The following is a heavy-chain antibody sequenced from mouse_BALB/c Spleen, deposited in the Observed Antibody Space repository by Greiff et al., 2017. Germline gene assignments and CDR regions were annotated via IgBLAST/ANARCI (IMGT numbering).Heavy chain of an antibody. J-gene: IGHJ2*01. CDR1: GYTFTSYT. D-gene: IGHD4-1*02. CDR2: INPSSGYT. V-gene: IGHV1-4*01. CDR3: ARFNWDVFDY. Sequence: QVQLKESGAELARPGASVKMSCKASGYTFTSYTMHWVKQRPGQGLEWIGYINPSSGYTNYNQKFKDKATLTADKSSSTAYMQLSSLTSEDSAVYYCARFNWDVFDYWGQGTTLTVSS.